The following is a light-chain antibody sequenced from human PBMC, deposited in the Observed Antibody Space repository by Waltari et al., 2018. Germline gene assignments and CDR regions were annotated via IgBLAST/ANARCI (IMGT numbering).Light chain of an antibody. CDR1: QSVRRF. Sequence: EIVLTQSPGTLSLSPGERATLSYRASQSVRRFLAWYQQKPCQAPRLLIYDASSRATGIPDRFSGSGFGTDFSLTISRLEPEDFAVYDCQKYGSLPATFGQGTKVEIK. CDR2: DAS. V-gene: IGKV3-20*01. J-gene: IGKJ1*01. CDR3: QKYGSLPAT.